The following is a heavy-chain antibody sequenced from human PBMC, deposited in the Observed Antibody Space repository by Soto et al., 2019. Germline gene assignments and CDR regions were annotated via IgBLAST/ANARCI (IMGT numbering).Heavy chain of an antibody. CDR3: ARGAYDYIWGSYRFLNAFDI. V-gene: IGHV3-21*01. CDR2: ISSSSSYI. Sequence: GGSLRLSCAASGFTFSSYSMNWVRQAPGKGLEWVSSISSSSSYIYYADSVKGRFTISRDNAKNSRYLQMNSLRAEDTAVYYCARGAYDYIWGSYRFLNAFDIWGQGTMVTVSS. CDR1: GFTFSSYS. J-gene: IGHJ3*02. D-gene: IGHD3-16*02.